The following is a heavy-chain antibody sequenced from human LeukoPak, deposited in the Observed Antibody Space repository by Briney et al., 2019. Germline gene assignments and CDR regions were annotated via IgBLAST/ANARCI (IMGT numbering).Heavy chain of an antibody. CDR3: ARIEESGSYALDY. CDR2: IYYSGST. CDR1: GGSISSGGYN. D-gene: IGHD1-26*01. J-gene: IGHJ4*02. Sequence: PSETLSLTCTVSGGSISSGGYNWSWIRQHPGKGLEWIGYIYYSGSTYYNPSLKSRVTISVDTSKNQFSLKLSSVTAADTAVYYCARIEESGSYALDYWGQGTLVTVSS. V-gene: IGHV4-31*03.